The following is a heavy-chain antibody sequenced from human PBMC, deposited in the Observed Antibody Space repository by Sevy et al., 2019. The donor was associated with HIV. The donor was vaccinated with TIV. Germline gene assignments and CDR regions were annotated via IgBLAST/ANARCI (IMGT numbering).Heavy chain of an antibody. D-gene: IGHD3-16*01. CDR2: ISYDENNK. J-gene: IGHJ6*02. CDR3: ARDGSSGGLFLKDYYYFGMDV. V-gene: IGHV3-30*03. Sequence: GGSLRLSCAASGFTFSSYAMHWVRQAPGKGLEWVAVISYDENNKYADSVKGRFTISRDNSKNTLYLQMNSLRAEETAVYYCARDGSSGGLFLKDYYYFGMDVWGQGTTVTVSS. CDR1: GFTFSSYA.